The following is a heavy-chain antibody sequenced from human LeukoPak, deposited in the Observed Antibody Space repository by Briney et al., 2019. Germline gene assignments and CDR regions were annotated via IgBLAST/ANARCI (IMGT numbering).Heavy chain of an antibody. Sequence: PGGSLRLSCAASGFTFSIYAMSCVRQAPGKGLEWVSAISGSGGSTYYADSVKGRFTLSTDNSKNTLYLQMNSLRAEDTAVYYCAKDRQGMDVWGQGTTVTVSS. CDR1: GFTFSIYA. CDR3: AKDRQGMDV. V-gene: IGHV3-23*01. J-gene: IGHJ6*02. CDR2: ISGSGGST.